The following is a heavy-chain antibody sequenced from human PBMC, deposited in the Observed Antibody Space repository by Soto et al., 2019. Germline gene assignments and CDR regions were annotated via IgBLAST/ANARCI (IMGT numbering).Heavy chain of an antibody. CDR2: ISYDGSNK. Sequence: PGGSLRLSCAASGFTFSSYGMHWVRQAPGKGLEWVAVISYDGSNKYYADSVKGRFTISRDNSKNTLYLQMNSLRAEDTAVYYCAKGTGYDFWSGPASAEHLFDPWGQGTLITVSS. V-gene: IGHV3-30*18. J-gene: IGHJ5*02. CDR3: AKGTGYDFWSGPASAEHLFDP. CDR1: GFTFSSYG. D-gene: IGHD3-3*01.